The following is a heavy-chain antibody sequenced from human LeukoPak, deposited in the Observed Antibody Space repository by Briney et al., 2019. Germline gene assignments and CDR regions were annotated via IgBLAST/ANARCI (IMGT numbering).Heavy chain of an antibody. V-gene: IGHV1-3*01. J-gene: IGHJ3*02. CDR1: GYTFTSYA. CDR2: INAGNGNT. CDR3: ARSFRKSWAFDI. Sequence: ASVKVSCKASGYTFTSYAMHWVRQAPGQRLEWMGWINAGNGNTKYSQKFQGRVTITRDTSASTAYMELSSLRSEDTAVYYCARSFRKSWAFDIWGQGTMVTVSS.